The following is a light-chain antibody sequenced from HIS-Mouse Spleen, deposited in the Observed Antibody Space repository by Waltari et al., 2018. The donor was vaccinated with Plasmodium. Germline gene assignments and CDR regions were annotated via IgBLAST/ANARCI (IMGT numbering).Light chain of an antibody. CDR2: EDS. CDR3: YSTDSSGNHRV. V-gene: IGLV3-10*01. CDR1: ALPTKY. Sequence: SYELTQPPSVSVSPGQTARITCSGDALPTKYAYWNQQKSGKAPVLVIYEDSKRPSGIPERFSGSSSGTMATLTISGAQVEDEADYYCYSTDSSGNHRVFGGGTKLTVL. J-gene: IGLJ3*02.